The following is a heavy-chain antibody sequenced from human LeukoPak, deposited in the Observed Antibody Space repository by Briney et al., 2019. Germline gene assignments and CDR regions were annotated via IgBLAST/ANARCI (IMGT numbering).Heavy chain of an antibody. CDR2: IKQDGSEK. CDR3: ARDQVALWYYFDY. J-gene: IGHJ4*02. V-gene: IGHV3-7*01. CDR1: GFTLSSYW. D-gene: IGHD3-10*01. Sequence: GGSLRLSCAASGFTLSSYWMSWVRQAPGKGLEWVANIKQDGSEKYYVDSVKGRFTISRDNAKNSLYLQMNSLRAEDTAVYYCARDQVALWYYFDYWGQRTLVTVSS.